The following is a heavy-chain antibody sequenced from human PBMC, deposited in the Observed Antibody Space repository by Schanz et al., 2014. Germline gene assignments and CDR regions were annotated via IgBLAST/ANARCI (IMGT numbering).Heavy chain of an antibody. D-gene: IGHD3-22*01. CDR2: IGGSGDST. CDR3: AKDGRLPYYGTGSDFDY. J-gene: IGHJ4*02. CDR1: GFTFSDHY. Sequence: PGGSLRLSCAASGFTFSDHYMNWVRQAPGKGLEWVSGIGGSGDSTHYADSVKGRFIISRDNLKNTVYLQMNSLRAGDTAVYYCAKDGRLPYYGTGSDFDYWGQGTLVAVSS. V-gene: IGHV3-23*01.